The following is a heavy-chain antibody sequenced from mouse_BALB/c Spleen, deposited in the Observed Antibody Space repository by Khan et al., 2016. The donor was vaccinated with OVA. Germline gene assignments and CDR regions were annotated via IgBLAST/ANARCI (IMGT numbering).Heavy chain of an antibody. J-gene: IGHJ2*01. CDR3: ARNYRYDVYFDS. D-gene: IGHD2-14*01. V-gene: IGHV1S136*01. CDR1: GYTFTSSV. CDR2: IYPFNDGT. Sequence: VQLKQSGPELVKPGASVKMSCTASGYTFTSSVIHWVRQKSGQGLDWIGYIYPFNDGTKYNEKFEDKATLTSDKSSSTAYMELSSLTSEDSAVYYCARNYRYDVYFDSWGQGTTLTVSS.